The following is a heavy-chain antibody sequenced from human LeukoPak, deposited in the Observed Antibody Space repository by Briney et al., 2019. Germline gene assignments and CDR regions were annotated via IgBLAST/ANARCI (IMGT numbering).Heavy chain of an antibody. D-gene: IGHD3-10*01. CDR3: AKAFRDGSGRKNYYYGMDV. CDR1: GFTFGSYA. J-gene: IGHJ6*02. V-gene: IGHV3-23*01. CDR2: ISGSGGST. Sequence: GGSLRLSCAASGFTFGSYAMSWVRQAPGKGLEWVSAISGSGGSTYYADSVKGRFTISRDNSKNTLYLQMNSLRAEDTAVYYCAKAFRDGSGRKNYYYGMDVWGQGTTVTVSS.